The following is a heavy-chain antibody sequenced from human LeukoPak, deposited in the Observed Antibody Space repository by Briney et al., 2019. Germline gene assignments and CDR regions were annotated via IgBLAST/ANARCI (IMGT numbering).Heavy chain of an antibody. D-gene: IGHD3-16*02. J-gene: IGHJ4*02. Sequence: GGSLRLSCAASGFTFSSFAMSWVRQAPGRGLEWVSSISGSGESTYYADYVKGRFTVSRDNSKNTLNLQLNSLRAEDTAVYYCAKDAIGQYRPYYFDCWGQGTLVTVSS. CDR1: GFTFSSFA. CDR3: AKDAIGQYRPYYFDC. CDR2: ISGSGEST. V-gene: IGHV3-23*01.